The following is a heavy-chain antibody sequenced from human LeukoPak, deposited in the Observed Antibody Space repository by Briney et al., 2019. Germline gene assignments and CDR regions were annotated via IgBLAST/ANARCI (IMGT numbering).Heavy chain of an antibody. V-gene: IGHV3-7*01. CDR1: GFTFSSYA. J-gene: IGHJ4*02. CDR2: IKQDGSEE. CDR3: ARVISGYVDY. D-gene: IGHD2-15*01. Sequence: PGRSLRLSCAASGFTFSSYAMNWVRQAPEKGLEWVASIKQDGSEEYYVDSVRGRFTISRGNAKNSLYLQMNSLRAEDTAVYYCARVISGYVDYWGPGTLVTVSS.